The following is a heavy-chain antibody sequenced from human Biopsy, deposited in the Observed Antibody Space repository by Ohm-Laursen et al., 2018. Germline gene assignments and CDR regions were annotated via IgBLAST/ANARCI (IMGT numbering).Heavy chain of an antibody. J-gene: IGHJ2*01. CDR3: ANSGGSGSYSHL. CDR2: ISWNSGSI. Sequence: SLRLSRTASGFTFDEYALHWVRQVPGKGMEWVSGISWNSGSIGYADSVKGRFTISRDNAKNSLCLQMNSLRVEDTAFYYCANSGGSGSYSHLWGRGTLVTVSS. D-gene: IGHD3-10*01. V-gene: IGHV3-9*01. CDR1: GFTFDEYA.